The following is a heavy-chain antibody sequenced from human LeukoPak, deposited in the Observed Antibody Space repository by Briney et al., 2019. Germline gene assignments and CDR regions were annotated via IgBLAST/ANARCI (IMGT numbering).Heavy chain of an antibody. D-gene: IGHD4-17*01. Sequence: EASVKVSCKASGGTFSSYAISWVRQAPGQGLEWMGRIIPILGIANYAQKFQGRVTITADKSTSTAYMELSSLRSEDTAVYYCARDGPTSTVTWYYYYGMDVWGQGTTVTVSS. J-gene: IGHJ6*02. CDR2: IIPILGIA. CDR3: ARDGPTSTVTWYYYYGMDV. CDR1: GGTFSSYA. V-gene: IGHV1-69*04.